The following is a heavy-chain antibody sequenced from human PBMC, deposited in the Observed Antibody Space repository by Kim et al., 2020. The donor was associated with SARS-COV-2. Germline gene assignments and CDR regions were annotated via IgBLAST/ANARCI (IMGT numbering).Heavy chain of an antibody. D-gene: IGHD3-3*01. Sequence: SGPTLVNPTETLTLTCTLSGISLSTSGVGVGWIRQPPGKALEWLALVYWDDDKRYSPSLKNRLTITKDTSKNQAVLTMTNMDPVDTATYYCAHTHPSLTIFGMTNWGQGTLVTVSS. CDR1: GISLSTSGVG. CDR3: AHTHPSLTIFGMTN. V-gene: IGHV2-5*02. J-gene: IGHJ4*02. CDR2: VYWDDDK.